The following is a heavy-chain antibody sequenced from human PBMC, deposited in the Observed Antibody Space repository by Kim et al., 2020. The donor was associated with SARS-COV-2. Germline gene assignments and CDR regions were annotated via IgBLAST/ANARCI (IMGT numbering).Heavy chain of an antibody. J-gene: IGHJ6*02. CDR3: AKGGARFLSYITTYYYYYGRDV. CDR2: ISGSGGST. D-gene: IGHD3-3*01. CDR1: GFTFSSYA. Sequence: GGSLRLSCAASGFTFSSYAMSWVRQAPGKGLEWVSAISGSGGSTYYADSVKGRVTISRDNSKNTLYLQRNSLRAEDTAVYYCAKGGARFLSYITTYYYYYGRDVWGQGTTFTVSS. V-gene: IGHV3-23*01.